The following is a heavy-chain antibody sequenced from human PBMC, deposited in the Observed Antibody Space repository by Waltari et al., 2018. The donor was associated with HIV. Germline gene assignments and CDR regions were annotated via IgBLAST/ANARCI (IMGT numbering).Heavy chain of an antibody. Sequence: EVQLVGSGGGLVEHGVSLRLSCAASGGTASTVGMSWVRQDPGKGLEWVGRIKSKADSGTTDYAAAVKGRFTITIDDSKNTLYLQMNSLKNEDTAVYYCTTDYPRRAGILWGQGTLVTVSS. CDR2: IKSKADSGTT. D-gene: IGHD6-13*01. J-gene: IGHJ4*02. V-gene: IGHV3-15*01. CDR3: TTDYPRRAGIL. CDR1: GGTASTVG.